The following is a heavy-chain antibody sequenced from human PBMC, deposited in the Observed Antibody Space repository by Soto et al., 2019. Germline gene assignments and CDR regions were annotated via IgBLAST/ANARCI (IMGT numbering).Heavy chain of an antibody. V-gene: IGHV3-53*01. J-gene: IGHJ4*02. D-gene: IGHD6-13*01. CDR3: ARDSETSSSWSLDY. CDR1: GFNVSSDY. Sequence: EVQLVESGGGLIQPGGSLRLSCTASGFNVSSDYMNWVRQAPGKGLGWVSVLATDGFTSYADSVKGRFTISRDNSKNTLYLQMNSLRVEDTAVYYCARDSETSSSWSLDYWGQGTLVTVSS. CDR2: LATDGFT.